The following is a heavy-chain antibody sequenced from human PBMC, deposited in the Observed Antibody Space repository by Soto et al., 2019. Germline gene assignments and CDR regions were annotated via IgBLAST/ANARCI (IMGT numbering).Heavy chain of an antibody. CDR3: TYNYREDPCLCYKPHY. J-gene: IGHJ4*02. CDR1: GFTFGDYA. V-gene: IGHV3-49*03. D-gene: IGHD2-15*01. Sequence: GGSLRLSCTASGFTFGDYAMSWFRQAPGKGLEWVGFIRSKAYGGTTEYAASVKGRFTISRDDSKSIAYLQMNSLKTEDTAVYYCTYNYREDPCLCYKPHYWGQGTLVTVSS. CDR2: IRSKAYGGTT.